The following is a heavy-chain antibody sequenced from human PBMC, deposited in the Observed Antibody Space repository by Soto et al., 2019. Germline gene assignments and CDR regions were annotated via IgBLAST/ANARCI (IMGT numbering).Heavy chain of an antibody. CDR2: INYSGST. Sequence: ETLSLTCAVYGGSFSDYYWSCFRQSPGKGLEWIGEINYSGSTNYNPSLKSRVTISVDTSKNQFSLKVSSVTAADTALYYCARGRAVGPGSMLRSSYGLDVWGQGTTVTVS. CDR3: ARGRAVGPGSMLRSSYGLDV. CDR1: GGSFSDYY. D-gene: IGHD2-2*01. V-gene: IGHV4-34*01. J-gene: IGHJ6*02.